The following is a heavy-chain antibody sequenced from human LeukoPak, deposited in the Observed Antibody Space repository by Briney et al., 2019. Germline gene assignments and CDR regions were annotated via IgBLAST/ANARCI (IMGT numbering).Heavy chain of an antibody. CDR1: GYTFTSNY. V-gene: IGHV1-46*01. Sequence: ASVTVSFKASGYTFTSNYIHWVRQAPGQGLEWMGMIYPRDGSTSYAQRFQGRVTVTRDTSTSTVHMELSGLRSEDTAVYYCARDQEGFDYWGQGTLVTVSS. J-gene: IGHJ4*02. CDR2: IYPRDGST. CDR3: ARDQEGFDY.